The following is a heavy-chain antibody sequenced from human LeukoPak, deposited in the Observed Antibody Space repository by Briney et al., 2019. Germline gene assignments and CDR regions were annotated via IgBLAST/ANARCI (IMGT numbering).Heavy chain of an antibody. Sequence: SETLSLTCAVYGGSFSGYYWSWIRQPPGKGLEWIGEINHSGSTNYNPSLKSRVTISVDTSKNQFFLKLSSVTAADTAVYYCARGYRSGWKYYFDYWGQGTLVTVSS. CDR1: GGSFSGYY. J-gene: IGHJ4*02. CDR2: INHSGST. D-gene: IGHD6-19*01. CDR3: ARGYRSGWKYYFDY. V-gene: IGHV4-34*01.